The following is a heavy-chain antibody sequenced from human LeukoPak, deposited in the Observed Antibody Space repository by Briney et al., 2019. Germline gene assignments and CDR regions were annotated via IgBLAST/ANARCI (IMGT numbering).Heavy chain of an antibody. CDR3: ARESNVRTSLLWDI. CDR2: IYYSGST. CDR1: GGSISSSSYY. Sequence: NPSETLSLTCTVSGGSISSSSYYWSWIRQPPGKGLEWIGYIYYSGSTNYNPSLKSRVTISVDTSKNQFSLKLSSVTAADTAVYYCARESNVRTSLLWDIWGQGTMVTVSS. V-gene: IGHV4-61*01. D-gene: IGHD2-21*01. J-gene: IGHJ3*02.